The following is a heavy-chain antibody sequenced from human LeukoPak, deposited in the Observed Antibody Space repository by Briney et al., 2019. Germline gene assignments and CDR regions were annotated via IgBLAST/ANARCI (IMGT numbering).Heavy chain of an antibody. D-gene: IGHD2-21*01. CDR2: INPSGGST. V-gene: IGHV1-46*01. CDR3: ARSRGFIQDWFDP. CDR1: GYTFTSYY. J-gene: IGHJ5*02. Sequence: ASVKVSCKASGYTFTSYYMHWVRQAPGQGLEWMGLINPSGGSTNYAQKFQGRVTMTRDMSTSTVYMELSSLRSEDTAVYYCARSRGFIQDWFDPWGQGTLVTVSS.